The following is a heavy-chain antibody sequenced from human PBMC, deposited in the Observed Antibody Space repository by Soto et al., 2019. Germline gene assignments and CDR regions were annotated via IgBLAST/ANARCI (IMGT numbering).Heavy chain of an antibody. V-gene: IGHV3-74*01. D-gene: IGHD2-15*01. Sequence: GGSLRLSCAASGFTFSSNWMDWVRQTPGKGLVWVSRINSDGSSTRYADSVKGRFTISRDNAQNTLYLQMNSLRAEDTAVYYCARPYCSGINCYIYFDYWGQGTLVTVPQ. CDR1: GFTFSSNW. J-gene: IGHJ4*02. CDR3: ARPYCSGINCYIYFDY. CDR2: INSDGSST.